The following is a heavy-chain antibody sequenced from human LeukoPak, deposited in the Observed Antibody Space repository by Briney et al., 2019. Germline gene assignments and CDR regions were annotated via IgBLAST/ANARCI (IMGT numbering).Heavy chain of an antibody. CDR1: GGTFSSYA. CDR3: ARSFGSGPGPFDY. J-gene: IGHJ4*02. V-gene: IGHV1-69*13. Sequence: SVKVSCKASGGTFSSYAISWVRQAPGQGLEWMGGIIPIFGTANYAQKFQGRVTITADESTSTAYMELSSLRSEDTAVYYCARSFGSGPGPFDYWGQGTLVTVSS. CDR2: IIPIFGTA. D-gene: IGHD6-19*01.